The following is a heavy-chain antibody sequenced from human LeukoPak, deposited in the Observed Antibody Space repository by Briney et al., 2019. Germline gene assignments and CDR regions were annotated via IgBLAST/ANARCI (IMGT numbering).Heavy chain of an antibody. Sequence: SETLSLTCTVSGDSISRSTYYWAWIRQPPGKGLEWIGSVYYGRSPYFNPSLESRATISVNTSKNHFSLKMSSVTAADTAVYYCARSSGTGTFSYWGQGTLVTVSS. V-gene: IGHV4-39*02. CDR3: ARSSGTGTFSY. J-gene: IGHJ4*02. CDR1: GDSISRSTYY. CDR2: VYYGRSP. D-gene: IGHD6-25*01.